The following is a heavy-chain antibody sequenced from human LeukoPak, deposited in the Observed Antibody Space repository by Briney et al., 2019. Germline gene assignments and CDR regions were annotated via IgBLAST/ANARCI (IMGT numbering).Heavy chain of an antibody. J-gene: IGHJ4*02. CDR1: GVSITSYH. CDR3: ARGGGITMIVVAYFDY. Sequence: NPSETLSLTCTVSGVSITSYHWSWLRRPPGKGLEWIGHVYYSGSTSYNPSLKTRATTSVDTSKNQFSLKLSSVTAADTAVYYCARGGGITMIVVAYFDYWGQGTLVTVSS. V-gene: IGHV4-59*12. CDR2: VYYSGST. D-gene: IGHD3-22*01.